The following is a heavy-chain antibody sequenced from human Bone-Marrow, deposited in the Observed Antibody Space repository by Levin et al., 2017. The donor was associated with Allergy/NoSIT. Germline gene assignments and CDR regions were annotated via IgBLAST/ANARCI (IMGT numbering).Heavy chain of an antibody. CDR2: ISATSAKT. J-gene: IGHJ6*02. D-gene: IGHD2/OR15-2a*01. CDR3: ARQGAFDV. V-gene: IGHV3-48*04. Sequence: GESLKISCEASGFTFSKYSMNWVRQAPGGGLEWISYISATSAKTYYADSVKDRFAISRNNAKNSVYLQMDSLTLEDSAVYYCARQGAFDVWGPGTTVTVSS. CDR1: GFTFSKYS.